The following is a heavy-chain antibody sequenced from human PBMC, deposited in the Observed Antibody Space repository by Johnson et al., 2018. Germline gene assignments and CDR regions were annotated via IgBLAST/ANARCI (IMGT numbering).Heavy chain of an antibody. D-gene: IGHD6-19*01. CDR2: IYYSGNT. CDR3: AGFVAVATDAFDI. Sequence: QVQLQESGPGLVKPSEPLSLTCAVSGDSITSTYYWGWIRQPPGKGLEWIGSIYYSGNTNYNPSLKSRVTISVDTSKNQFSLTLSSVTAADTAVYYCAGFVAVATDAFDIWGQGTMVTVSS. V-gene: IGHV4-38-2*01. J-gene: IGHJ3*02. CDR1: GDSITSTYY.